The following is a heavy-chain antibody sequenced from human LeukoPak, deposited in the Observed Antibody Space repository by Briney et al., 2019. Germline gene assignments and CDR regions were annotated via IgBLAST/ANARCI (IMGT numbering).Heavy chain of an antibody. D-gene: IGHD3-22*01. CDR3: AHSIKDYYDSSGYYSPYFDY. CDR2: ICWDDDT. CDR1: GFSLSTSGVG. J-gene: IGHJ4*02. V-gene: IGHV2-5*02. Sequence: SGPTLEKPTQTLTLTCTFSGFSLSTSGVGVGWIRQPPGKTLEWLALICWDDDTRYSPSLKSRLTITKDTSKNQVVLTMTNMDPVDTATYYYAHSIKDYYDSSGYYSPYFDYWGQGTLVTVSS.